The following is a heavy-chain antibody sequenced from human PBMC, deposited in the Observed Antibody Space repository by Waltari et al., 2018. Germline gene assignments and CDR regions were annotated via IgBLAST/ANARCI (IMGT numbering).Heavy chain of an antibody. CDR2: IWYXGSNK. V-gene: IGHV3-33*01. CDR3: AXXLGYMDY. Sequence: QVQLVESGGGVVQPGRSXRLSCAASGFXFSRYGMHWVRQAPGKGLEWVAVIWYXGSNKYYAXSVKXRFXISXXXSXNTLYLQXXXLRAXDTAVYYCAXXLGYMDYXGQGTLVTVXS. D-gene: IGHD1-1*01. J-gene: IGHJ4*02. CDR1: GFXFSRYG.